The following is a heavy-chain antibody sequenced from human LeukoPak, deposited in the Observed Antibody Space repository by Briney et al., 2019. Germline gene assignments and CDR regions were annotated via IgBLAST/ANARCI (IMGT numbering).Heavy chain of an antibody. CDR1: GYTFTGHY. J-gene: IGHJ6*03. Sequence: ASVKVSCKASGYTFTGHYMHWVRQAPGQGLEWMGWISPNSGDTDYAQRFQGRVTMTRDTTISTAYMELSRLTSDDTAVYYCARAAIAVAGDYHYHYMDVWGKGTTVTVS. V-gene: IGHV1-2*02. D-gene: IGHD6-19*01. CDR2: ISPNSGDT. CDR3: ARAAIAVAGDYHYHYMDV.